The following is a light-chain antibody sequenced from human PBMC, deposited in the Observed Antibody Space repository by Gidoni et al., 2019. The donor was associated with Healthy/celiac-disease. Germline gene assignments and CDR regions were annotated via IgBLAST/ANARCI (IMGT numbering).Light chain of an antibody. CDR1: ILRSYY. CDR3: NSRDSSGDLWV. Sequence: SELTKDPAVSVALGQPVRIPCQGDILRSYYASWSQQKPGQAPVLVIYGKNTRPSGIPDRFSGSSSGNTASLTITGAQAEDEADYYCNSRDSSGDLWVFGGGTKLTVL. J-gene: IGLJ3*02. V-gene: IGLV3-19*01. CDR2: GKN.